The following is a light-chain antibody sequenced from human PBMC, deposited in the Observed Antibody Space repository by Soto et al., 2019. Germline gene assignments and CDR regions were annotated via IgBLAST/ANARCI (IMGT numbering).Light chain of an antibody. Sequence: QSALTQPASVSGSPGQSITISCTGTSSDVGGYNYVSWYQQHPGKAPKLMIYDVSNRPSGVSNRFSGSKSGNTASLTISGLQAEDEADYYCSSYTSSSTLYVVFGGGTKLTV. CDR1: SSDVGGYNY. CDR3: SSYTSSSTLYVV. J-gene: IGLJ2*01. CDR2: DVS. V-gene: IGLV2-14*01.